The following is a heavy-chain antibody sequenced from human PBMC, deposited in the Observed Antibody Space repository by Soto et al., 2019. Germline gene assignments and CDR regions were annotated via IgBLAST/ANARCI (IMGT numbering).Heavy chain of an antibody. D-gene: IGHD2-15*01. CDR2: IKSKTDGGTT. CDR3: TTDSLLVRCSGGSCYDVY. J-gene: IGHJ4*02. V-gene: IGHV3-15*01. CDR1: GFTFSNAW. Sequence: GGSLRLSCAASGFTFSNAWMSWVRQAPGKGLEWVGRIKSKTDGGTTDYAAPVKGRFTISRDDSKNTLYLQMNSLKTEDIAVYYCTTDSLLVRCSGGSCYDVYWGQGTLVTVSS.